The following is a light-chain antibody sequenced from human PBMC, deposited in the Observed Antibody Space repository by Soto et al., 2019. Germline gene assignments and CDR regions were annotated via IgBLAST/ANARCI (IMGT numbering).Light chain of an antibody. CDR3: QQAKSFPWT. J-gene: IGKJ1*01. V-gene: IGKV1-12*01. Sequence: DIQMTQSPSSVSASVGDRVTITCRASQGISNWLAWYQQKPGKAPQLLIYAAFNLQSGVPSRFSGSGSGTDFSLTISGLHPEDFATYYFQQAKSFPWTFGQGTTVEIK. CDR2: AAF. CDR1: QGISNW.